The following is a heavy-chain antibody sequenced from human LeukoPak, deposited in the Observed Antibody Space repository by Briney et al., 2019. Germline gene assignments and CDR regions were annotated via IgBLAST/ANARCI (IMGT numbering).Heavy chain of an antibody. J-gene: IGHJ4*02. D-gene: IGHD4-23*01. CDR2: ISSSSSYI. Sequence: GGSLRLSCAASGFTFSSYSMNWVRQAPGKGLEWVPSISSSSSYIYYADSVKGRFTISRDNAKNSLYLQMNSLRAEDTAVYYCVNDYGGNPRHYWGQGTLVTVSS. CDR3: VNDYGGNPRHY. CDR1: GFTFSSYS. V-gene: IGHV3-21*01.